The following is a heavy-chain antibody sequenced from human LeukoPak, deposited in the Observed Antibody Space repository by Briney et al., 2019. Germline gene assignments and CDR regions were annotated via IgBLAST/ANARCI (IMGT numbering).Heavy chain of an antibody. Sequence: GGSLRLSCAASGFTFSSYGMHWVRQAPGKGLEWVAVISYDGSKKYYADSVTGRFTISRDNSKNTLYLQMNSLRAEDTAVYYCAKEALPSRTTSDYFDYWGQGTLVTVSS. CDR1: GFTFSSYG. V-gene: IGHV3-30*18. D-gene: IGHD2-2*01. CDR3: AKEALPSRTTSDYFDY. J-gene: IGHJ4*02. CDR2: ISYDGSKK.